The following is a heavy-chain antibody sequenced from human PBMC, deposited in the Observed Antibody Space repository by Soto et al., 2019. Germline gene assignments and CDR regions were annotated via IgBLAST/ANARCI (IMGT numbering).Heavy chain of an antibody. CDR2: ISGYNANT. D-gene: IGHD2-8*02. Sequence: XSVKVFCNASDTTFTYYGRDWVRQTPGQGLEWLGWISGYNANTRDSQKFQDRVTMTADTSTTTAYLEVRSLTSDDSGTYFCAETGGHYLGLDVWGQGTTVTVSS. CDR1: DTTFTYYG. V-gene: IGHV1-18*01. J-gene: IGHJ6*02. CDR3: AETGGHYLGLDV.